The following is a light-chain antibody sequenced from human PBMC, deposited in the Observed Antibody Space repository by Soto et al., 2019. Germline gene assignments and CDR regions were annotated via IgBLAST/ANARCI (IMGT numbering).Light chain of an antibody. J-gene: IGKJ5*01. CDR2: GAS. V-gene: IGKV3-20*01. Sequence: ESVLTQSPGTLSLSPCERATLSFIASQSVSNNYQAWYQQKSGQAPRLLIYGASSRATGIPDRFSGSGSGTDFTLTISRLEPEDFAVYYCHQYGNYGITFGQGTRLEI. CDR1: QSVSNNY. CDR3: HQYGNYGIT.